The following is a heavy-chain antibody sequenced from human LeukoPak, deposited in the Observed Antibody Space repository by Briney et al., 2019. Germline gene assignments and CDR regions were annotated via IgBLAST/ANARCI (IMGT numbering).Heavy chain of an antibody. CDR2: IAQDGGEK. CDR1: GFRFSNYW. V-gene: IGHV3-7*01. CDR3: AREWNIQYSMGVDY. Sequence: GGSLRLSCAAAGFRFSNYWMTWVRQAPEKGLEWVANIAQDGGEKNYVVSVEGRFTISRDNAKNSLYLEMNLLRAEDTAVYYCAREWNIQYSMGVDYWGQGTLVTVSS. J-gene: IGHJ4*02. D-gene: IGHD3-3*01.